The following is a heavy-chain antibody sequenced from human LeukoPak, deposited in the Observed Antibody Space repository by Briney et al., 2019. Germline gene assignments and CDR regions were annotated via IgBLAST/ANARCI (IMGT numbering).Heavy chain of an antibody. CDR3: ARGGQLTRAEYYFDY. CDR1: GFTVSSNY. Sequence: GGSLRLSCAASGFTVSSNYVSWVRQAPGKGLEWVSGIHGGGSTHYADSVKGRFTLSRDISMNTLYLQMNSLRADDTAVYYCARGGQLTRAEYYFDYWGQGTLVTVSS. V-gene: IGHV3-53*01. J-gene: IGHJ4*02. CDR2: IHGGGST. D-gene: IGHD3-9*01.